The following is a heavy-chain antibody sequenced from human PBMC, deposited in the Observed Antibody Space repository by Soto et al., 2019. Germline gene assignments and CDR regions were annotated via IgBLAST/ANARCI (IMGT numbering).Heavy chain of an antibody. CDR1: GFTFTTSV. J-gene: IGHJ5*02. Sequence: ASVKVSCKASGFTFTTSVVHWVRQAPGQPPEWMGWIVVGGGNTNYAQNFQERITMTRDTSTSTVYMELSSLRSEDTAVYYCARSYDFWSGSYDPWGQGTLVTVSS. CDR3: ARSYDFWSGSYDP. D-gene: IGHD3-3*01. CDR2: IVVGGGNT. V-gene: IGHV1-58*01.